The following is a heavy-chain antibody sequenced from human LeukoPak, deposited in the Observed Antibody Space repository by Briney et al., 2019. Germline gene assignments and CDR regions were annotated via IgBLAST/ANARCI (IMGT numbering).Heavy chain of an antibody. Sequence: SPSETLSLTCAVSGGSISSGGYSWSWIRQPPGKGLEWIGYIYHSGSTYYNPSLKSRVTISVDRSKNQFSLKLSSVTAADTAVYYCARSSYDFWSGANWFDPWGQGTLVTVSS. CDR1: GGSISSGGYS. CDR3: ARSSYDFWSGANWFDP. J-gene: IGHJ5*02. V-gene: IGHV4-30-2*01. D-gene: IGHD3-3*01. CDR2: IYHSGST.